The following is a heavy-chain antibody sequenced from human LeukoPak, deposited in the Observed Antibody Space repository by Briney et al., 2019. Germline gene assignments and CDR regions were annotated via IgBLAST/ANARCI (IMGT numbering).Heavy chain of an antibody. CDR3: ATYTHWVAGDV. CDR2: MNQDGSAK. V-gene: IGHV3-7*01. Sequence: GGSLRLSCAASGFTFNDSWMSWVRQAPGKGLEWVANMNQDGSAKGYVDSVKGRFTISRDNARNSLYLQMSSLRPEDTAVYYCATYTHWVAGDVWGQGTTVTVSS. J-gene: IGHJ6*02. CDR1: GFTFNDSW. D-gene: IGHD3-16*01.